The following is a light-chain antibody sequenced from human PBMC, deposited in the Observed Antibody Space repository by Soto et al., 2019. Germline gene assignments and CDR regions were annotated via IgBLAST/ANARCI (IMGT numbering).Light chain of an antibody. CDR1: SSNIGNNY. Sequence: QSVLTQPPSVSXAPGQKVTISCSGSSSNIGNNYVSWYQQLPGTAPKLLIYDNNKRPSGIPDRFSGSKSGTSATLGITGLQTGDEADYYCGTWDSSLSAGVFGTGTKVTVL. CDR3: GTWDSSLSAGV. V-gene: IGLV1-51*01. J-gene: IGLJ1*01. CDR2: DNN.